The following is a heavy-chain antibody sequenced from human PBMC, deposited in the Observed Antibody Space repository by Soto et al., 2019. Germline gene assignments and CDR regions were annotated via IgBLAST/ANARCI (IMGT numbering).Heavy chain of an antibody. Sequence: ASVKVSCKASGFTFITSAMHWVRQARGQRLEWLGWIVVGSGNTNYAQKYQERVTITRDMSTSTAYMELTSLRSEDTAIYYCAAMENLLYNWNYALDSWGQGTLVTVSS. V-gene: IGHV1-58*02. D-gene: IGHD1-7*01. CDR1: GFTFITSA. CDR2: IVVGSGNT. CDR3: AAMENLLYNWNYALDS. J-gene: IGHJ4*02.